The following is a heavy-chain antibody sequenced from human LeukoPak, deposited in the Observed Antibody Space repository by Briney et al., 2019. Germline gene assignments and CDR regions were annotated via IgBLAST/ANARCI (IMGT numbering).Heavy chain of an antibody. Sequence: NPGGSLRLSCAASGFTFSSYSMNWVRQAPGKGLEWVSSISSSSSYIYYADSVKGRFTISRDNAKNSLYLQMNSLRAEDTAVYYCARVRGYSGYDPPFDPWGQGTLVTVSS. CDR3: ARVRGYSGYDPPFDP. V-gene: IGHV3-21*01. J-gene: IGHJ5*02. CDR1: GFTFSSYS. CDR2: ISSSSSYI. D-gene: IGHD5-12*01.